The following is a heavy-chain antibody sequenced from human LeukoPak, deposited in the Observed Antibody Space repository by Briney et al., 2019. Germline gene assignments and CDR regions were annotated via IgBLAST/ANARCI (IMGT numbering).Heavy chain of an antibody. CDR2: IYTSGST. D-gene: IGHD3-9*01. Sequence: PSQTLCLTCTVPGGSISSGSYYWSWIRQPAGKGLEWIGRIYTSGSTNYNPSLKSRVTISVDTSKNQFSLKLSSVTAADTAVYYCVGTYDILTGYTPYFDYWGQGTLVTVSS. CDR1: GGSISSGSYY. V-gene: IGHV4-61*02. J-gene: IGHJ4*02. CDR3: VGTYDILTGYTPYFDY.